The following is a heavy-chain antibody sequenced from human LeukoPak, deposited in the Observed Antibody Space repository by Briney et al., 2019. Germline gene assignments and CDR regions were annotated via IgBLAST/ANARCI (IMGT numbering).Heavy chain of an antibody. J-gene: IGHJ4*02. D-gene: IGHD6-19*01. CDR1: GYNFNSYD. V-gene: IGHV1-8*01. Sequence: ASVKVSCKTSGYNFNSYDINWVRQAAGQGLEWMGWMNPNSGNTGYAQKFQGRVTMTRNTSVSTAYMELSSLRSEDTAVYYCARGHIAVAGTDYWGQGTLVTVSS. CDR3: ARGHIAVAGTDY. CDR2: MNPNSGNT.